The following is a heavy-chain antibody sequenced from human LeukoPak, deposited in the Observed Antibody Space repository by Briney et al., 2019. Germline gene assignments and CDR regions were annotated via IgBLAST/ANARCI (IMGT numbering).Heavy chain of an antibody. J-gene: IGHJ4*02. D-gene: IGHD5-18*01. CDR1: GFTVSSNY. Sequence: GGSLRLACAASGFTVSSNYMSWVRQAPGKGLEWVSAIYSGGSTYYADSVKGRFTISRDNSKNTLYLQMNSLRAEDTAVYYCAKDRYSYGLYYFDYWGQGTLVTVSS. V-gene: IGHV3-66*02. CDR2: IYSGGST. CDR3: AKDRYSYGLYYFDY.